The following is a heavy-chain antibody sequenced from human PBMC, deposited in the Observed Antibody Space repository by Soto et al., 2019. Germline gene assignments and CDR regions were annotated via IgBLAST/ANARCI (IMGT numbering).Heavy chain of an antibody. V-gene: IGHV1-8*01. CDR3: ARGVSAYSSSWYVPYYYYYMDV. D-gene: IGHD6-13*01. CDR1: GYTFTSYD. Sequence: QVQLVQSGAEVKKPGASVKVSCKASGYTFTSYDINWVRQATGQGLEWMGWMSPNSGNTGYAQKFQGRVTMTRNTSISTAYMELSSLRSEDTAMYYCARGVSAYSSSWYVPYYYYYMDVWGKGTTVTVSS. J-gene: IGHJ6*03. CDR2: MSPNSGNT.